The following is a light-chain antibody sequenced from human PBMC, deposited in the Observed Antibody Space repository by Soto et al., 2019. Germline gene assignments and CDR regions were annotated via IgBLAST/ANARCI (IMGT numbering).Light chain of an antibody. CDR1: SSDVGSYNY. V-gene: IGLV1-44*01. J-gene: IGLJ3*02. CDR2: NTY. Sequence: QSALTQPRSVSGSPGQSVTISCIGTSSDVGSYNYVSWYQQLPGTAPKLLIYNTYQRPLGVPDRFSGSKSGTSASLAISGLQSEDEGDYFCAAWDDSLNGPVFGGGTQLTVL. CDR3: AAWDDSLNGPV.